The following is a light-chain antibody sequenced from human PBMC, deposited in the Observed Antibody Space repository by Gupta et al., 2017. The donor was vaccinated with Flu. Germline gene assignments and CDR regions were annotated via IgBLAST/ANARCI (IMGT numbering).Light chain of an antibody. J-gene: IGKJ1*01. Sequence: PSSLSASAGDRVTITCRASQSISSYLDWYQQKPGKAPKLLIYAASSLHSGVPARFSGSGSGTDFTLTISSLQSEDFATYHCQQSYSTPWTFGQGTRVEIK. CDR2: AAS. CDR3: QQSYSTPWT. V-gene: IGKV1-39*01. CDR1: QSISSY.